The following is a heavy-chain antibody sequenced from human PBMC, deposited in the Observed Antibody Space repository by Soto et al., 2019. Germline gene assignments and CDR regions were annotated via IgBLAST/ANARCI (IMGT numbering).Heavy chain of an antibody. J-gene: IGHJ4*02. V-gene: IGHV1-18*01. D-gene: IGHD2-15*01. CDR2: ISAYNGNT. CDR1: GYTFTGYG. CDR3: ARDLGGWPDY. Sequence: ASVKVSCKASGYTFTGYGISWVRQAPGQGLEWMGWISAYNGNTNYAQKFQDRVTITRDTSASTAYMELSSLRSEDTAVYYCARDLGGWPDYWGQGTLVTVSS.